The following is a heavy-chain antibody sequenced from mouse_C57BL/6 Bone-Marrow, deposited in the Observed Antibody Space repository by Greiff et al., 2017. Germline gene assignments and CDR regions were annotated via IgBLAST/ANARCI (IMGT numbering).Heavy chain of an antibody. D-gene: IGHD1-1*01. Sequence: VKLMESGPGLVQPSQSLSITCTVSGFSLTSYGVHWVRQSPGKGLEWRGVIWSGGSTDYNAAFISRLSISKDNSKSQVFFKMNSLQADDTAIYYCARKGYGSSCWYFDVWGTGTTVTVSS. CDR1: GFSLTSYG. CDR2: IWSGGST. V-gene: IGHV2-2*01. CDR3: ARKGYGSSCWYFDV. J-gene: IGHJ1*03.